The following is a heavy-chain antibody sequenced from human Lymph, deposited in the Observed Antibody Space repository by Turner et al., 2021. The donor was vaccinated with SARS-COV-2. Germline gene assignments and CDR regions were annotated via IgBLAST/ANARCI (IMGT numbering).Heavy chain of an antibody. J-gene: IGHJ6*02. V-gene: IGHV1-24*01. D-gene: IGHD3-3*01. CDR3: ATGPYDFWSGPSPGYYGMDV. Sequence: QVQLVQSGAEVKKPGASVKVSCKVSGYTLTEVSMHWVRQAPGKGLEWMGGFDPEDGETIYAQKFQGRVTMTEDTSTDTAYMELSSLRSEVTAVYYCATGPYDFWSGPSPGYYGMDVWGQGTTVTVSS. CDR2: FDPEDGET. CDR1: GYTLTEVS.